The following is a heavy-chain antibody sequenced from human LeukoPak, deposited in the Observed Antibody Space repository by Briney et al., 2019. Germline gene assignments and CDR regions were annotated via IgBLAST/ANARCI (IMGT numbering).Heavy chain of an antibody. Sequence: SETLSLTCGVSGGSVINTNWWSWVRQSPGKGLGWIGEMSHGGYSNYNPSLKSRASISIDTSGSAASLTLTSVTAADTAVYFCATRNADSFYFDYWGRGTLVTVSS. CDR1: GGSVINTNW. V-gene: IGHV4/OR15-8*02. J-gene: IGHJ4*02. D-gene: IGHD4-17*01. CDR2: MSHGGYS. CDR3: ATRNADSFYFDY.